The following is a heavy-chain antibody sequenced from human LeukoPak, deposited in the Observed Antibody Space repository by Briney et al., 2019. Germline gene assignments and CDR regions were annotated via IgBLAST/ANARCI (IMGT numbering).Heavy chain of an antibody. CDR3: ARGRLMAAPDTDLNWFDP. J-gene: IGHJ5*02. V-gene: IGHV1-2*02. Sequence: ASVKVSCKASGYTFTDYCMHWVRQGPGQGLEWMGWINPNSGGTNYAQKFQGRVTLTRDTSISTAYMELSRLRSDDTAVYYCARGRLMAAPDTDLNWFDPWGQGTLVTVSS. D-gene: IGHD6-13*01. CDR2: INPNSGGT. CDR1: GYTFTDYC.